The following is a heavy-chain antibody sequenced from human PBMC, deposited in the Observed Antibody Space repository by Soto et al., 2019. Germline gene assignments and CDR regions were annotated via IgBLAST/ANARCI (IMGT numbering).Heavy chain of an antibody. Sequence: QVKLQESGPRLVKPSQTLSLTCTVSGDSLISTHNYWAWLRHLPGKGLEWLGYIYYTGGTYFNPSLRRRVSMSVDTTTNQFSLNLSSVTVADTAVYYGASERHLREQYIWFDLWGQGTLVTVSS. D-gene: IGHD4-4*01. CDR3: ASERHLREQYIWFDL. J-gene: IGHJ5*02. V-gene: IGHV4-31*03. CDR1: GDSLISTHNY. CDR2: IYYTGGT.